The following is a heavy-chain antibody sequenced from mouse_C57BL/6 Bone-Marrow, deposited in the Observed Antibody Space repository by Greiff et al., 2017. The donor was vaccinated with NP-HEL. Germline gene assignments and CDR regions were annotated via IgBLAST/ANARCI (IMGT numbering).Heavy chain of an antibody. Sequence: VQLQQPGAELVRPGTSVKLSCKASGYTFTSYWMHWVKQRPGQGLEWIGVIDPSDSYTNYNQKFKGKATLTVDTSSSTVYMELSRLTSEDSAVYFSARHEDAGSPFAYWGQGTLVTVSA. D-gene: IGHD1-1*01. CDR3: ARHEDAGSPFAY. CDR2: IDPSDSYT. J-gene: IGHJ3*01. CDR1: GYTFTSYW. V-gene: IGHV1-59*01.